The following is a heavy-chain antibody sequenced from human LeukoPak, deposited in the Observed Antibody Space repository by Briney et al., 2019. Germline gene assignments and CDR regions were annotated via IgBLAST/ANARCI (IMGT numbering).Heavy chain of an antibody. CDR2: INPSSGGT. J-gene: IGHJ6*03. CDR3: ARGVVAATFYYYMDV. Sequence: GVSVKVSCKPSGYTFTGYYMHWVRQAPGQGLEWMGWINPSSGGTNYPQKFQGRVTMTRDTSLSTAYMELSGLRSDDTAVYYCARGVVAATFYYYMDVWGKGTTVTVSS. D-gene: IGHD2-15*01. V-gene: IGHV1-2*02. CDR1: GYTFTGYY.